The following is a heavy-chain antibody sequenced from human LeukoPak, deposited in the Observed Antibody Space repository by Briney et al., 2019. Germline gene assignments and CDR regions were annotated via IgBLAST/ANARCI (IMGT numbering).Heavy chain of an antibody. CDR1: GYTFTSYG. CDR2: ISAYNGNT. Sequence: ASLKVSCKASGYTFTSYGISWVRQAPGQGLEWMGWISAYNGNTNYAQKLQGRVTMTTDTSTSTAYMELRSLRSDDTAVYYCARDSNARGYSYGFDYWGQGTLVTVSS. V-gene: IGHV1-18*01. J-gene: IGHJ4*02. CDR3: ARDSNARGYSYGFDY. D-gene: IGHD5-18*01.